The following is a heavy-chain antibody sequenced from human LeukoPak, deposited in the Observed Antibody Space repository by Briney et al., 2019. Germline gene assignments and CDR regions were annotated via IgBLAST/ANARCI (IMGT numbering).Heavy chain of an antibody. CDR2: ISGRGVST. D-gene: IGHD6-19*01. Sequence: GGSLTLSWVAYGFTLSSYAMSWVRQAPGGGLEWVSAISGRGVSTYYVASVKGRFTISRDNSKNTLYLQMNRLRAEDTAVYYCAKVRAVYRQWPIKPNYFDSWGQGTLVTVSS. V-gene: IGHV3-23*02. CDR1: GFTLSSYA. J-gene: IGHJ4*02. CDR3: AKVRAVYRQWPIKPNYFDS.